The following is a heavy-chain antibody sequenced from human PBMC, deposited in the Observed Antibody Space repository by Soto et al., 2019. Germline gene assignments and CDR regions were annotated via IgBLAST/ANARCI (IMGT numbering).Heavy chain of an antibody. CDR2: IFPGDSDT. V-gene: IGHV5-51*01. D-gene: IGHD6-13*01. CDR1: GYNFANYW. J-gene: IGHJ3*02. Sequence: GESLKISCNGSGYNFANYWICWVGQMPGKGLEWMGMIFPGDSDTKNSPSLQGQITMSVDKSDSSAYLQWRSLKASDTAMYYCAAGYTTGPDAFDIWGQGTMVTVSS. CDR3: AAGYTTGPDAFDI.